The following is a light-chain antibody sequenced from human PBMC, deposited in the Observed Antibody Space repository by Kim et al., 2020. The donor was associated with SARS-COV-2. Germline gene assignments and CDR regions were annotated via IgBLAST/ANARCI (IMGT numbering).Light chain of an antibody. CDR2: TAS. CDR3: QQYNSHPPT. J-gene: IGKJ2*01. CDR1: QGITNS. Sequence: SASAGDGGTITCRASQGITNSIVWFQQKPGKAPKSLIHTASSLQGGVPSKFSGSGSGTNFTLTISSLQPEDSATYYCQQYNSHPPTFGQGTKLEI. V-gene: IGKV1-16*02.